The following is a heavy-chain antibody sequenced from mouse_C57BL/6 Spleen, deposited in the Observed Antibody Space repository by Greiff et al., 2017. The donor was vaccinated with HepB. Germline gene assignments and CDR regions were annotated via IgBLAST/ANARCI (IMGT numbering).Heavy chain of an antibody. CDR1: GYSFTGYY. V-gene: IGHV1-42*01. J-gene: IGHJ2*01. CDR3: ATYDYDAYFDY. Sequence: EVQLQQSGPELVKPGASVKISCKASGYSFTGYYMNWVKQSPEKSLEWIGEINPSTGGTTYNQKFKAKATLTVDKSSSTAYMQLKSLTSEDSAVYYCATYDYDAYFDYWGQGTTLTVSS. D-gene: IGHD2-4*01. CDR2: INPSTGGT.